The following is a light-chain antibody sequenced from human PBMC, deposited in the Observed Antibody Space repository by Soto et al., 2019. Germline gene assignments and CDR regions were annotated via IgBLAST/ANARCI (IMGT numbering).Light chain of an antibody. V-gene: IGKV1-5*03. J-gene: IGKJ4*01. CDR1: QSISSR. CDR3: QHYNSYPLA. CDR2: NAS. Sequence: DIQMTQSPSTLSASVGDRVIITCRASQSISSRLAWYQQKPGKAPELLIYNASSLQSGVPSRFSGSRSGTEFTLTISSLQPDDVATYYCQHYNSYPLAFGGGTKVEIK.